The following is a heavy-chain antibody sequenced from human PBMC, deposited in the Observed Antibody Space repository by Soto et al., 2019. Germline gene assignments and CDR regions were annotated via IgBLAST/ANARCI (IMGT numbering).Heavy chain of an antibody. CDR1: GDSINSDNYY. V-gene: IGHV4-39*01. Sequence: QLQLQESGPGLVKPSETLSLTCSVSGDSINSDNYYWGWIRQPPGKGLEWIGSIYYRGNTNYNPSIKTRVTISLDKSKSQCSLKLNSVTAADSAVYFCARLEGLATISYYFDYWGQGTLVTVSS. CDR2: IYYRGNT. J-gene: IGHJ4*02. D-gene: IGHD3-9*01. CDR3: ARLEGLATISYYFDY.